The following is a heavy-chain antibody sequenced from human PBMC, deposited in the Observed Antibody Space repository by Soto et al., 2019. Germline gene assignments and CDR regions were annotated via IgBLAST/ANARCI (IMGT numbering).Heavy chain of an antibody. CDR2: IYWDDDK. CDR3: AHTSGAVNLDS. V-gene: IGHV2-5*02. Sequence: QITLKESGPTLVKPTQTLTLTCTFSGFSLSTSGVGVGWIRQPPGKALEWLALIYWDDDKRYSASLKSRLTTTKDPSKTQVVLTMTNMDPVDTATYYCAHTSGAVNLDSWGPGTVVTVSS. J-gene: IGHJ4*02. CDR1: GFSLSTSGVG. D-gene: IGHD3-10*01.